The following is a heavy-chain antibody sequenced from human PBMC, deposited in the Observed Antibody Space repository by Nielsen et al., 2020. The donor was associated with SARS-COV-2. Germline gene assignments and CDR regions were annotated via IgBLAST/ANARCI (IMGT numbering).Heavy chain of an antibody. J-gene: IGHJ6*02. D-gene: IGHD3-22*01. CDR3: AKAPNYYDSSGYYLVSDYYGMDV. Sequence: WIRQPPGKGLVWVSRINSDGSSTSYADSVKGRFTISRDNAKNTLYLQMNSLRAEDTAVYYCAKAPNYYDSSGYYLVSDYYGMDVWGQGTTVTVSS. V-gene: IGHV3-74*01. CDR2: INSDGSST.